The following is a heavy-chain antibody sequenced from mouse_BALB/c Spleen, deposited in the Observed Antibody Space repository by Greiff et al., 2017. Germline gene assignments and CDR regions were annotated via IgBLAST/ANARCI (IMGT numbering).Heavy chain of an antibody. D-gene: IGHD1-1*01. J-gene: IGHJ4*01. V-gene: IGHV1S137*01. CDR3: ARYYGYAMDY. CDR2: ISTYYGDA. Sequence: VQLQESGAELVRPGVSVKISCKGSGYTFTDYAMHWVKQSHAKSLEWIGVISTYYGDASYNQKFKGKATMTVDKSSSTAYMELARLTSEDSAIYYCARYYGYAMDYWGQGTSVTGSS. CDR1: GYTFTDYA.